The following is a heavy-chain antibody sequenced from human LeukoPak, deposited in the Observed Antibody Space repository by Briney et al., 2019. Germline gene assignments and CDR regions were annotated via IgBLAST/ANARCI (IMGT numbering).Heavy chain of an antibody. CDR3: ARDSSSSGGFDP. J-gene: IGHJ5*02. CDR2: ISSSSSTI. Sequence: GGSLRLSCAASGFTFSSYSMNWVRQAPGKGLEGVSYISSSSSTIYYADSVKGRLTISRDNAKNSLYLQMNSLRAEDTAVYYCARDSSSSGGFDPWGQGTLVTVSS. D-gene: IGHD6-6*01. CDR1: GFTFSSYS. V-gene: IGHV3-48*01.